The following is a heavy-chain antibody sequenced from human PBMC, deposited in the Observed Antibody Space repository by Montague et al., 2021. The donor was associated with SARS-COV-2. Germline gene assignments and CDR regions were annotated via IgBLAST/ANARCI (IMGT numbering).Heavy chain of an antibody. V-gene: IGHV3-48*03. J-gene: IGHJ4*02. D-gene: IGHD1-26*01. Sequence: SLRLSCAASGFTFSSYEMNWVRQAPGKGLEWISYISSTGGTIYYADSVKGRFTISRDDAKNSLHMQMNSLKTEDTAIYYCARGGATHGWSWGQGTLVTVSS. CDR1: GFTFSSYE. CDR3: ARGGATHGWS. CDR2: ISSTGGTI.